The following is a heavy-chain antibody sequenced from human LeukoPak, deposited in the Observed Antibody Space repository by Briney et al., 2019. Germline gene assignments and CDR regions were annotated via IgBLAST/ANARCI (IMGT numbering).Heavy chain of an antibody. V-gene: IGHV4-39*01. J-gene: IGHJ4*02. Sequence: PSETLSLTCTVSGGSISSSSYYWGWIRQPPGKGLEWIGTIYYSGSTYYNPSLKSRVTISVDTSKNQFSLRLRSVTAADTAVYYCATGYTSNCPYNWGQGTLVTVSS. D-gene: IGHD6-13*01. CDR2: IYYSGST. CDR3: ATGYTSNCPYN. CDR1: GGSISSSSYY.